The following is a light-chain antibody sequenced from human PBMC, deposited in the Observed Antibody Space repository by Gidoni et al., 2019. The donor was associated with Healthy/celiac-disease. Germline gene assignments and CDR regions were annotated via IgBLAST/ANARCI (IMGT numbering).Light chain of an antibody. Sequence: EIVITQYPATLPVSPGERATLSCRASQSVSSNLAWYQQKPGQAPRLPIHVASTMATGIPARFRGSGSGTEFTLTISRLQSEDFAVYYCPPYNNWPSLAFGGGTKVEIK. J-gene: IGKJ4*01. CDR2: VAS. CDR3: PPYNNWPSLA. CDR1: QSVSSN. V-gene: IGKV3-15*01.